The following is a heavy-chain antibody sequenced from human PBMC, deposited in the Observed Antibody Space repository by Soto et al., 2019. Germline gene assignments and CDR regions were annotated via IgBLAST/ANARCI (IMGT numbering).Heavy chain of an antibody. CDR3: ARDEGVMTTVTTVDY. CDR2: ISSSSSYI. V-gene: IGHV3-21*01. CDR1: GFTFSSYS. D-gene: IGHD4-4*01. J-gene: IGHJ4*02. Sequence: GGSLRLSCAASGFTFSSYSMNWVRQAPGKGLEWVSSISSSSSYIYYADSVKGRFTISRDNAKNSLYLQMNSLRAEDTAVYYCARDEGVMTTVTTVDYWGQGTLVTVSS.